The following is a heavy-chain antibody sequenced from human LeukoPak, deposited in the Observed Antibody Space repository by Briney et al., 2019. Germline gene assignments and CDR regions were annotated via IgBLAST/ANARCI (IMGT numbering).Heavy chain of an antibody. CDR3: AREARQGGLGDYIPLDY. Sequence: GGSLRLSCAASGFTLSDYYMSWIRQAPGKGLEWVSYISSSGNTIYYADSVKGRFTISRDNAKNSLYLQMNSLRAEDTAVYYCAREARQGGLGDYIPLDYWGQGTLVTVSS. CDR2: ISSSGNTI. V-gene: IGHV3-11*01. D-gene: IGHD4-17*01. J-gene: IGHJ4*02. CDR1: GFTLSDYY.